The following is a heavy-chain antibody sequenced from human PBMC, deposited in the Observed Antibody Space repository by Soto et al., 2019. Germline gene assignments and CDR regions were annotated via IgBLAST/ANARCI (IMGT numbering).Heavy chain of an antibody. V-gene: IGHV3-21*01. CDR2: ISSSSSYI. CDR3: ARDELWFPDI. D-gene: IGHD5-18*01. J-gene: IGHJ3*02. Sequence: GGSPRLSCAASGFTFSSYSMNWVRQAPGKGLEWVSSISSSSSYIYYADSVKGRFTISRDNAKNSLYLQMNSLRAEDTAVYYCARDELWFPDIWGQGTMVTVSS. CDR1: GFTFSSYS.